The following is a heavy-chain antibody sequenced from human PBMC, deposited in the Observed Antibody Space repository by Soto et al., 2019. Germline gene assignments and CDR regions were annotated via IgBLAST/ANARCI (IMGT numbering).Heavy chain of an antibody. Sequence: GGSLRLSCAASGFTFSSFAMGWVRQAPGKGLDWVSAISGSGGSTYSADSVEGRFTISRDNSKNTLYLQMSSLRAEDTAVYYCARGFSAGKGSTPDFWGQGSLVTVSS. CDR3: ARGFSAGKGSTPDF. CDR2: ISGSGGST. V-gene: IGHV3-23*01. CDR1: GFTFSSFA. J-gene: IGHJ4*02. D-gene: IGHD6-13*01.